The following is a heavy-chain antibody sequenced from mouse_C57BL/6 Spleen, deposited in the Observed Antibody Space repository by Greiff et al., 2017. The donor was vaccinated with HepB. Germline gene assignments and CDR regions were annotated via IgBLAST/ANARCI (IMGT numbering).Heavy chain of an antibody. V-gene: IGHV1-15*01. D-gene: IGHD3-2*02. CDR2: IDPETGGT. CDR1: GYTFTDYE. CDR3: TAGDSSGGDWCAY. Sequence: VQLQQSGAELVRPGASVTLSCKASGYTFTDYEMHWVKQTPVHGLEWIGAIDPETGGTAYNQKFKGKAILTADKSSSTAYMELRSLTSEDSAVYYCTAGDSSGGDWCAYWGQGTRVTVSA. J-gene: IGHJ3*01.